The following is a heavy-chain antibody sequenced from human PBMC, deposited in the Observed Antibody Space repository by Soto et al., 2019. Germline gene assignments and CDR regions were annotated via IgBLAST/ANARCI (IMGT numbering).Heavy chain of an antibody. CDR2: INAGNGNT. CDR3: ARVYDSSGFYYYYGMDV. D-gene: IGHD3-22*01. V-gene: IGHV1-3*01. Sequence: GASVKVSCKASGYTFTSYAMHWVRQAPGQRLEWMGWINAGNGNTKYSQKFQGRVTITRDTSASTAYMELSGLRSEDTAVYYCARVYDSSGFYYYYGMDVWGQGTTVTVSS. J-gene: IGHJ6*02. CDR1: GYTFTSYA.